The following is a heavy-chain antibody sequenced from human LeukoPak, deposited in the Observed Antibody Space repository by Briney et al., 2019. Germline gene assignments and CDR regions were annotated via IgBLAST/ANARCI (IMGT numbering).Heavy chain of an antibody. V-gene: IGHV4-39*07. D-gene: IGHD3-10*01. CDR1: GGSIRSSSFY. CDR2: IYYSGST. J-gene: IGHJ4*02. CDR3: ARVYGSGSCFDY. Sequence: PSETLSLTCTVSGGSIRSSSFYWGWIRQPPGKGLEWIGSIYYSGSTYYNPSLKSRVTISVDTSKNQFSLKLSSVTAADTAVYYCARVYGSGSCFDYWGQGTLVTVSS.